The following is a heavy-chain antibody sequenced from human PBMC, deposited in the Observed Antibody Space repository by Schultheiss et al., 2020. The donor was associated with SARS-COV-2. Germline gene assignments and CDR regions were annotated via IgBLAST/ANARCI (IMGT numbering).Heavy chain of an antibody. Sequence: GGSLRLSCAASGFTFSSYAMHWVRQAPGKGLEWVSYISSSGSTIYYADSVKGRFTISRDNSKNTLYLQMNSLRAEDTAVYYCAKSPRHIVVVVAANYDYWGQGTLVTVSS. CDR2: ISSSGSTI. CDR3: AKSPRHIVVVVAANYDY. D-gene: IGHD2-15*01. V-gene: IGHV3-23*01. J-gene: IGHJ4*02. CDR1: GFTFSSYA.